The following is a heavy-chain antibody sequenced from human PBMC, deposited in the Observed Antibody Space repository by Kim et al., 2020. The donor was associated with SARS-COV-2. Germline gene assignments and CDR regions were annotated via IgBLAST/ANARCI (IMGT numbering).Heavy chain of an antibody. CDR2: IYYSGST. J-gene: IGHJ3*02. CDR3: ARLDYYDSILMGENAFDI. Sequence: SETLSLTCTVSGGSISSSSYYWGWIRQPPGKGLEWIGSIYYSGSTYYNPSLKSRVTISVDTSKNQFSLKLSSVTAADTAVYYCARLDYYDSILMGENAFDICGQGTMVTVSS. CDR1: GGSISSSSYY. D-gene: IGHD3-22*01. V-gene: IGHV4-39*01.